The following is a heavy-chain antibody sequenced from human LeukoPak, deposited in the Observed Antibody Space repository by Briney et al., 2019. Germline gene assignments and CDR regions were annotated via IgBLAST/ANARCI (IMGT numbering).Heavy chain of an antibody. V-gene: IGHV3-43*02. CDR3: AKDISRNFVVVPAADY. CDR1: GFTFDDYA. J-gene: IGHJ4*02. Sequence: QPGGSLRLSCAASGFTFDDYAMHWVRHPPGKSLEWVSLISGDGGSTYYADSVKGRFTVSRDNSKNSLYLQMNSLRTEDTPLYYCAKDISRNFVVVPAADYWGQGTLVTVSS. CDR2: ISGDGGST. D-gene: IGHD2-2*01.